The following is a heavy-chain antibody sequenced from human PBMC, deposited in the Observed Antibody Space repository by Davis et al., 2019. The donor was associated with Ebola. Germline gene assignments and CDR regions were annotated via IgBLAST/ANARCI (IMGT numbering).Heavy chain of an antibody. D-gene: IGHD3-3*01. J-gene: IGHJ4*02. CDR3: ARCHPTDYDYWTGYLPYQFDY. CDR2: FYYSGTT. Sequence: SETLSLTCAVSGGSISSGGYFWSWIRQPPGKGLEWIGYFYYSGTTYYNPSLKSRVTISVDTSKNQFSLNLNSVTAADTAVYYCARCHPTDYDYWTGYLPYQFDYWGQGTLATVSS. V-gene: IGHV4-30-4*08. CDR1: GGSISSGGYF.